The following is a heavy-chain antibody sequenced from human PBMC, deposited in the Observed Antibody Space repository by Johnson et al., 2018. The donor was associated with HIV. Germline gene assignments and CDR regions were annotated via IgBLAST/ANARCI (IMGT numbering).Heavy chain of an antibody. CDR2: ISGSGGST. CDR1: TFTFSDYY. Sequence: VQLVESGGGLVKPGGSLRLSCAVSTFTFSDYYMRWIRQAPGKGLEWVSAISGSGGSTYYADSVKGRFTISRDNSKNTLYLQMNSLRAEDTAVYYWARDRVRTARDGDEGFDIWGQGTMVTVSS. CDR3: ARDRVRTARDGDEGFDI. D-gene: IGHD5-18*01. V-gene: IGHV3-23*04. J-gene: IGHJ3*02.